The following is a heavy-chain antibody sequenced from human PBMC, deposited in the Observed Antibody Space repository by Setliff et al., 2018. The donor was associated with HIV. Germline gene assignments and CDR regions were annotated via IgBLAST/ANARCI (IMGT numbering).Heavy chain of an antibody. Sequence: KTSETLSLTCDVSGGSISSDSYYWAWIRQPPWKGLEWIGTIYYSGSTHYNPSLKSRLTISVDMPKNQLSLKLSSVTAADTAVYYCLLWTFYYTYWFFYLWGRGALVTVSS. CDR3: LLWTFYYTYWFFYL. D-gene: IGHD3-3*01. V-gene: IGHV4-39*07. CDR2: IYYSGST. J-gene: IGHJ2*01. CDR1: GGSISSDSYY.